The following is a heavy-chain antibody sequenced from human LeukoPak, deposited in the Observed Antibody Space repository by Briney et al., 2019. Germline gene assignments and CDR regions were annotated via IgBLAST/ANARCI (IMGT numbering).Heavy chain of an antibody. CDR2: IYYSGST. V-gene: IGHV4-59*11. Sequence: SETLSLTCTVSGGSISSHYWSWIRQPPGKGLEWIGYIYYSGSTNYNPSLKSRVTISVNTSKNQFSLKLSSVTAADTAVYYCARVGSGYSFDYWGQGTLVTVSS. D-gene: IGHD3-22*01. J-gene: IGHJ4*02. CDR1: GGSISSHY. CDR3: ARVGSGYSFDY.